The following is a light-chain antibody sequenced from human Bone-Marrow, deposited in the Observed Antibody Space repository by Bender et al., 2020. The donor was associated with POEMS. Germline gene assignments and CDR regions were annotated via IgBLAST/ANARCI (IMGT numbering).Light chain of an antibody. J-gene: IGLJ1*01. V-gene: IGLV2-8*01. CDR3: TSYTSSGLYV. CDR2: DVI. CDR1: SSDVGGYNY. Sequence: QSALTQPPSASGSPGQSVTISCTGTSSDVGGYNYVTWYQQHPGKAPKLIIYDVIKRPLGVPDRFSGSKSGNTASLTISGLQAEDEADYYCTSYTSSGLYVFGTGTKVTVL.